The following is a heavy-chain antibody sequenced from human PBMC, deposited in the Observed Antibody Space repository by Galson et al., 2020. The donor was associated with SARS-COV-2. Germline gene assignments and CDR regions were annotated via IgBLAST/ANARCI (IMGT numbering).Heavy chain of an antibody. V-gene: IGHV3-48*03. J-gene: IGHJ1*01. Sequence: TGGSLRLSCAASGFTFSSYEMNWVRQAPGKGLEWVSYISSSGRTIYYADSVTGRFTISRDNAKNSLYLQMNSLRAEDTAVYYCAISGYVDSSGWPPGYFQHWGQGTLVTVSS. CDR2: ISSSGRTI. CDR3: AISGYVDSSGWPPGYFQH. CDR1: GFTFSSYE. D-gene: IGHD6-19*01.